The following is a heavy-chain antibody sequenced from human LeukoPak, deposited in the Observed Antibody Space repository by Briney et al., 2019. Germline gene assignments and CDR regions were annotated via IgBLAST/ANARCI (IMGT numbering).Heavy chain of an antibody. D-gene: IGHD6-19*01. V-gene: IGHV1-2*02. Sequence: ASVKVSCKASGYTFTGYYMHWVRQAPGQGLEWMGWINPNSGGTNYAQKFQGRVTMTRDTSISTAYMELSRLRSDDTAVYYCARDHEQWLVLWGFDYWGQGTLVTVSS. CDR1: GYTFTGYY. CDR2: INPNSGGT. J-gene: IGHJ4*02. CDR3: ARDHEQWLVLWGFDY.